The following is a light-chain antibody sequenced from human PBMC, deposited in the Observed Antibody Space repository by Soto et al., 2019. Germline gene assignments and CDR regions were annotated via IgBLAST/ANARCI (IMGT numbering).Light chain of an antibody. CDR1: SSGVGNYDR. Sequence: QSVLTQPPSVSGSPGQSVTIPCTGTSSGVGNYDRVSWYHQAPGTAPKLMIYEVINRPSGVPDRFSASKSGNTASLSISGLQAEDEGDYYCGSYTTSTARFVFGTGTKLTVL. V-gene: IGLV2-18*02. CDR2: EVI. CDR3: GSYTTSTARFV. J-gene: IGLJ1*01.